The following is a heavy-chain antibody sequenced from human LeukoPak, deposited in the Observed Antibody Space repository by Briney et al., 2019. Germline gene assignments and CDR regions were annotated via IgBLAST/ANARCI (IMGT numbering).Heavy chain of an antibody. CDR3: ARAPPLGYSSSWGRFDP. V-gene: IGHV4-59*01. Sequence: PSETLSLTCTVSGGSISSYYWSWIRQPPGKGLEWIGYIYYSGSTNYNPSLKSRVTISVDTSKNQFSLKLSSVPAADTAVYYCARAPPLGYSSSWGRFDPWGQGTLVTVSS. CDR1: GGSISSYY. CDR2: IYYSGST. J-gene: IGHJ5*02. D-gene: IGHD6-13*01.